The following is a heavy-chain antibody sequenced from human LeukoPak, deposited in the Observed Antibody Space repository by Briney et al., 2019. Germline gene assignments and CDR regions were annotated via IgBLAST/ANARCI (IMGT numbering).Heavy chain of an antibody. J-gene: IGHJ4*02. CDR2: IKQDGSEN. Sequence: GGSVRLSCVASGFTFNPYYLTWVRQAPGKGLEGVAGIKQDGSENYYMDSVKGRFTISRDNSMNSLYLQMNSLRAEDTAVYFCARERYCTSATCYVGVPFDSWGQGTLVTVSS. D-gene: IGHD2-2*01. V-gene: IGHV3-7*01. CDR3: ARERYCTSATCYVGVPFDS. CDR1: GFTFNPYY.